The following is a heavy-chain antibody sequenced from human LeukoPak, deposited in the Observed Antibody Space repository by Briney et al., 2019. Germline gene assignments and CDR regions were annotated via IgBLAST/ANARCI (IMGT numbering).Heavy chain of an antibody. CDR2: ISYDGSNK. D-gene: IGHD4-23*01. CDR3: ARSSGGNFPDAFDI. CDR1: GFTFSSYA. V-gene: IGHV3-30-3*01. Sequence: GRSLRLSCAASGFTFSSYAMHWVRQAPGKGLEWVAVISYDGSNKYYADSVKGRLTISRDNSKNTLYLQMNSLRAEDTAVYYCARSSGGNFPDAFDIWGQGTMVTVSS. J-gene: IGHJ3*02.